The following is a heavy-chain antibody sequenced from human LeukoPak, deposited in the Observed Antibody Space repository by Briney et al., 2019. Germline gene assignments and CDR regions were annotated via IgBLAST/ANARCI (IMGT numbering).Heavy chain of an antibody. V-gene: IGHV3-20*01. D-gene: IGHD5-24*01. J-gene: IGHJ4*02. CDR2: INWNGGST. CDR3: ARVRPGRDGYNFFDY. Sequence: GGSLRLPCAASGFTFDNYAMSWVRQAPGKGLEWVSDINWNGGSTGYADFVKGRFTISRDNAKNSLYLQMNSLRAEDTALYHCARVRPGRDGYNFFDYWGQGTLVTVSS. CDR1: GFTFDNYA.